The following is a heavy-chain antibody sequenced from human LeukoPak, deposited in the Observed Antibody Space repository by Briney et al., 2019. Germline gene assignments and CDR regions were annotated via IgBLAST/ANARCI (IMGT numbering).Heavy chain of an antibody. V-gene: IGHV1-18*01. J-gene: IGHJ4*02. CDR3: ARGALSSGSYYFDY. Sequence: ASVKVSCKASGYTFTSYGISWVRQAPGQGLEWMGWISAYNGNTNYAQKLQGRVTMTTDTSTNTAYMELRSLRSDDTAVYYCARGALSSGSYYFDYWGQGTLVTVSS. CDR2: ISAYNGNT. CDR1: GYTFTSYG. D-gene: IGHD1-26*01.